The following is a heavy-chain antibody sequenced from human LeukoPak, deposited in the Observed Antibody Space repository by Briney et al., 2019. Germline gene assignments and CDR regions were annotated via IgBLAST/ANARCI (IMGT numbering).Heavy chain of an antibody. CDR2: ISSSGSTI. D-gene: IGHD1-1*01. CDR1: GFTFSDNY. J-gene: IGHJ6*03. CDR3: ARGRHSDYMDV. V-gene: IGHV3-11*04. Sequence: GGSLRLSCAASGFTFSDNYMNWVRQAPGKGLEWVSYISSSGSTIYYADSVKGRFTISRDNAKNTLYLQMNSLRAEDTAVYYCARGRHSDYMDVWGKGTTVTVSS.